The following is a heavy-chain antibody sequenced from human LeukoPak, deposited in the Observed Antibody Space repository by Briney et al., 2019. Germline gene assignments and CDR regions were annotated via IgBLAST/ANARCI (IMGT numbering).Heavy chain of an antibody. CDR1: GLTVNSKY. J-gene: IGHJ4*02. V-gene: IGHV3-53*01. CDR2: IYSGGST. D-gene: IGHD1-26*01. CDR3: AKARVVGANTVNYDC. Sequence: GGSLRLSCAASGLTVNSKYMSWVRQAPGKGLEWVSIIYSGGSTNYADSVKGRFTISRDNSKNTVYLQMNSLRAEDTAVYYCAKARVVGANTVNYDCWGQGTLVTVSS.